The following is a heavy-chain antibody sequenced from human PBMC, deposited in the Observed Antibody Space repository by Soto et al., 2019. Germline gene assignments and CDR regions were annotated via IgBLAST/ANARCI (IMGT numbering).Heavy chain of an antibody. D-gene: IGHD3-22*01. CDR1: GVSLSSYA. CDR2: IIPIFGTA. V-gene: IGHV1-69*13. Sequence: GASVKLSCKASGVSLSSYAISWVRQSPGQGLEWMGGIIPIFGTANYAQKFQGRVTITADESTSTAYMELSSLRSEDTAVYYCASGHYDSSGFDAFDIWGQGTMVTVSS. CDR3: ASGHYDSSGFDAFDI. J-gene: IGHJ3*02.